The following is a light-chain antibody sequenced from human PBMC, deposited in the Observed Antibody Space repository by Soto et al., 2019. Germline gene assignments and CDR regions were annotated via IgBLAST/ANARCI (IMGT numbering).Light chain of an antibody. V-gene: IGKV1-33*01. Sequence: DIQMTQSPSSLSASVGDRVAITCQASQDISNYLNWYQQKPGKAHKLLIYDASNLETGVQSRFSGSGSGTDLTFTIRSLQPEDIATYYCQQYDNLPITFGQGTRLDI. CDR2: DAS. CDR1: QDISNY. CDR3: QQYDNLPIT. J-gene: IGKJ5*01.